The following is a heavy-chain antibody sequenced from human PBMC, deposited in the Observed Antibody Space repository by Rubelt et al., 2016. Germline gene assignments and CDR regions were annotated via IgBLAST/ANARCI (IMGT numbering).Heavy chain of an antibody. J-gene: IGHJ4*02. V-gene: IGHV3-48*01. D-gene: IGHD2-2*01. CDR2: ISSSSSTI. CDR1: GFTFSSYS. Sequence: EVQLVESGGGLVQPGGSLRLSCAASGFTFSSYSMNWVRQAPGKGLEWVSYISSSSSTIYYADSVKGRFTISRDNSKNTLYLQMNSLGAEDTAVYYCAKATGYQLLSDYWGQGTLVTVSS. CDR3: AKATGYQLLSDY.